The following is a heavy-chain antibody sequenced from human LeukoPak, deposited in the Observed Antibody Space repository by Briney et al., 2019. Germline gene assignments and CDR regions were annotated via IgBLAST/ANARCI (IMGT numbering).Heavy chain of an antibody. V-gene: IGHV1-8*01. CDR1: GYTLTSYD. J-gene: IGHJ4*02. Sequence: ASVKVSCKASGYTLTSYDINWVRQATGEGLEWMGWMNPNSGRTGYAQNFQGRITITRNTSISTACMELSSLRSEDTAVYYCTRETSSRYFDYWGQGTLLTVSS. CDR2: MNPNSGRT. CDR3: TRETSSRYFDY.